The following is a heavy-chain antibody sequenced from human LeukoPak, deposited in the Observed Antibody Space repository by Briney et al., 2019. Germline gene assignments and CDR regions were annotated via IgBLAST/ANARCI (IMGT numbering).Heavy chain of an antibody. CDR1: GFTFSSYG. J-gene: IGHJ4*02. CDR3: ARASSGYCSGGSCYASRRRGGYYFDY. Sequence: GGSLRLSCAASGFTFSSYGMHWVRQAQGKGLEWEAFIRYDGSNKYYADSVKGRFTISRDNSKNTLYLQMNSLRAEDTAVYYCARASSGYCSGGSCYASRRRGGYYFDYWGQGTLVTVSS. CDR2: IRYDGSNK. V-gene: IGHV3-30*02. D-gene: IGHD2-15*01.